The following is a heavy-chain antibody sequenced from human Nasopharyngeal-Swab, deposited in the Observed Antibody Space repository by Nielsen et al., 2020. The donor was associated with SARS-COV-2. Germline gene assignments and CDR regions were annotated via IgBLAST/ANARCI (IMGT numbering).Heavy chain of an antibody. J-gene: IGHJ6*04. CDR2: INHSGST. D-gene: IGHD2-2*01. CDR3: AKSPRGGYCSSTSCTGDV. V-gene: IGHV4-34*01. CDR1: GGSSSGYY. Sequence: SETLSFTCAVYGGSSSGYYWSWIRQPPGKGLEWIGEINHSGSTNYNPSLKSRVTISADTSKNQFSLKLSSVTAADTAVYYCAKSPRGGYCSSTSCTGDVWGKGTTVTVSS.